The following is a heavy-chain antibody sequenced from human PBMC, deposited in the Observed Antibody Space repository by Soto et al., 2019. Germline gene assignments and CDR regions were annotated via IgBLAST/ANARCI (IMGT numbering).Heavy chain of an antibody. Sequence: SETLSLTCTVSGGSITNYYWSWIRQPPGKGLEWIGFIYYSGSTNYNPSLKSRVTISVATSKNQVSLKPSSVTAADTAVYYCARDGTAVAAGYYGMDVWGQGTTVTVSS. J-gene: IGHJ6*02. CDR2: IYYSGST. CDR1: GGSITNYY. V-gene: IGHV4-59*01. CDR3: ARDGTAVAAGYYGMDV. D-gene: IGHD5-18*01.